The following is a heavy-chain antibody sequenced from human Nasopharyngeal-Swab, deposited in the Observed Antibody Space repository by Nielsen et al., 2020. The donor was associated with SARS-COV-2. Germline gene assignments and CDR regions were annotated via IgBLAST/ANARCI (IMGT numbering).Heavy chain of an antibody. D-gene: IGHD5-18*01. CDR2: ISAYNGNT. CDR3: ARASSRTQLWPPMYYYYGMDV. Sequence: WVRQAPGQGLEWMGWISAYNGNTNYAQKLQGRVTMTTDTSTSTAYMELRSLRSDDTAVYYCARASSRTQLWPPMYYYYGMDVWGQGTTGTVSS. J-gene: IGHJ6*02. V-gene: IGHV1-18*01.